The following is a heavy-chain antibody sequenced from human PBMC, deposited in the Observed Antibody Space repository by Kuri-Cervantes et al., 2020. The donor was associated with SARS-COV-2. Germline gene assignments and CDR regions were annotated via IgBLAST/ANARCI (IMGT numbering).Heavy chain of an antibody. Sequence: SETLSLTCTVSGGSISSHYWSWIRQPPGKGLEWIGYIYYSGSTHYNPSLKSRVTISVDTSKNQFSLKLSSVTAADTAVYYWARLPWSIAAAVGAFDIWGQGTMVTVSS. CDR1: GGSISSHY. CDR3: ARLPWSIAAAVGAFDI. CDR2: IYYSGST. D-gene: IGHD6-13*01. V-gene: IGHV4-59*08. J-gene: IGHJ3*02.